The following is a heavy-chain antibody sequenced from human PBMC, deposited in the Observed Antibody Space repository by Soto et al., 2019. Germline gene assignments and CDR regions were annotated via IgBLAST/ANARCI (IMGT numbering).Heavy chain of an antibody. Sequence: LPETLSLTCSVSGADINTYSWTWIRQPAGKGLEWIGRIYTSASINYNPSLKGRVTLSVDTSTNQVSLRLASVTAAGTAIYYCARDREAGYNFYYGMDVWGQGTTVTVSS. J-gene: IGHJ6*02. CDR2: IYTSASI. V-gene: IGHV4-4*07. CDR3: ARDREAGYNFYYGMDV. CDR1: GADINTYS. D-gene: IGHD6-19*01.